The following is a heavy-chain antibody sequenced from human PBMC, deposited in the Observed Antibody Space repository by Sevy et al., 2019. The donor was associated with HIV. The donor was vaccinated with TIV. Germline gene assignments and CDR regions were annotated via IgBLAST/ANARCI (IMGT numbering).Heavy chain of an antibody. CDR3: ARGASFKQQLATRRDYYYYMDV. D-gene: IGHD6-13*01. CDR1: GFNFSSYS. CDR2: ISSSSSYI. V-gene: IGHV3-21*01. J-gene: IGHJ6*03. Sequence: GGSLRLSCAASGFNFSSYSMNWVRQAPGKGLEWVSSISSSSSYIYYADSVKGRFTISRDNAKNSLYLQMISLRAEDTAVYYCARGASFKQQLATRRDYYYYMDVWGKGTTVTVSS.